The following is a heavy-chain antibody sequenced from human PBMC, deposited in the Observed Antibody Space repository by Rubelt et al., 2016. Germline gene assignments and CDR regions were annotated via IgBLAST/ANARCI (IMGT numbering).Heavy chain of an antibody. CDR3: AGGRAAAADENDGFGI. D-gene: IGHD2-2*01. CDR1: GGTFSSYA. V-gene: IGHV1-69*01. J-gene: IGHJ3*02. Sequence: QVQLVQSGAEVKKPGSSVKVSCKASGGTFSSYAISWVRQAPGQGLEWMGGIITIFGTANYAQKFRGRVTSTADESTSTACSELSSLRPESTAGYYCAGGRAAAADENDGFGIWGQGTVVTVSS. CDR2: IITIFGTA.